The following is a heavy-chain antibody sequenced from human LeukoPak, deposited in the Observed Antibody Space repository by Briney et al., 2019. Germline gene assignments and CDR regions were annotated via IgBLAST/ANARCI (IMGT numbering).Heavy chain of an antibody. Sequence: PGGSLRLSCAASGFTFSSYAMNWVRQAPGKGLEWVSAIDTSGGSTYYADSVKGRFTISRDNSKNTLYLQMNSLRAEDTAVYYCAKDRDFWSGYYTAFDYWGQGTLVTVSS. CDR1: GFTFSSYA. D-gene: IGHD3-3*01. CDR3: AKDRDFWSGYYTAFDY. J-gene: IGHJ4*02. CDR2: IDTSGGST. V-gene: IGHV3-23*01.